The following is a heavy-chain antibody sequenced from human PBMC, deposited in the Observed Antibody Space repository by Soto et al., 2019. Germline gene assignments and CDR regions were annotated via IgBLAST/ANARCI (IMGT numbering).Heavy chain of an antibody. Sequence: GGSLRLSCAASGFTVSSNYMSWVRQAPGKGLEWVSVIYSGGSTYYADSVKGRFTISRDNSKDTLFLQMSSLRAEDTAVYYCVKGSRGEYYYYYNGVDVWGQGTTVTVSS. CDR3: VKGSRGEYYYYYNGVDV. V-gene: IGHV3-53*01. D-gene: IGHD3-16*01. J-gene: IGHJ6*02. CDR1: GFTVSSNY. CDR2: IYSGGST.